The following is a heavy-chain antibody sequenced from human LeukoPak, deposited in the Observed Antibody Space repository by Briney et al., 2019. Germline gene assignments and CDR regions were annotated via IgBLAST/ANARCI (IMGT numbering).Heavy chain of an antibody. D-gene: IGHD6-19*01. J-gene: IGHJ4*02. Sequence: PGGSLRLSCAASVFTFSNYWMSWVRQAPGKGLEWVAHIKQDGSKKYYVDAVKGRFTISRDNAKNSLYLQMNRLRAEDTALYYCVKVTWTVAGPYWGQGTLVTVSS. V-gene: IGHV3-7*05. CDR1: VFTFSNYW. CDR3: VKVTWTVAGPY. CDR2: IKQDGSKK.